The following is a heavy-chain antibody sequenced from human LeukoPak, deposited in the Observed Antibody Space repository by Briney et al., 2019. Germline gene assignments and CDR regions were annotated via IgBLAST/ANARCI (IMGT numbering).Heavy chain of an antibody. J-gene: IGHJ2*01. Sequence: GGSLRLSCAASGFTFDDYAMHWVRQAPGKGLEWVSGISWNSGSIGYADSVKGRFTISRDNAKNSLYLQMNSLRAEDTALYYCAKDITQSGYWYFDLWGRGTLVTVSS. V-gene: IGHV3-9*01. CDR2: ISWNSGSI. D-gene: IGHD1-14*01. CDR3: AKDITQSGYWYFDL. CDR1: GFTFDDYA.